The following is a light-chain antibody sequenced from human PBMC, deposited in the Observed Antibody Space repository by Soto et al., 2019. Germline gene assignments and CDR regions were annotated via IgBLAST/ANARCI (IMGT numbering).Light chain of an antibody. Sequence: SVLTQPASVSGSHGQAIAISCTGTSSDVGSHDLVSWYQQQSGKVPELIIYDVSSRPSGVSNRFSGSKSGNTASLTISGLQAEDEADYYCSSFTSTTTYVFGTGTKVPVL. CDR3: SSFTSTTTYV. V-gene: IGLV2-14*02. J-gene: IGLJ1*01. CDR1: SSDVGSHDL. CDR2: DVS.